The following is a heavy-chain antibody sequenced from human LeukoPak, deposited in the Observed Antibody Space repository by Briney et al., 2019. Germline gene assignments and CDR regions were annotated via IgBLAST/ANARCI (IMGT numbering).Heavy chain of an antibody. D-gene: IGHD3-16*01. CDR2: IFYSGST. J-gene: IGHJ5*02. CDR3: ARDDIFGVDP. CDR1: GGSISSYY. Sequence: SETLSLTCTVSGGSISSYYWTWIRQPPGKGLEWIGYIFYSGSTNYNPSLKSQFTISVDTSKNQFSLKLSSVTAADTAVYYCARDDIFGVDPWGQGTLVTVSS. V-gene: IGHV4-59*01.